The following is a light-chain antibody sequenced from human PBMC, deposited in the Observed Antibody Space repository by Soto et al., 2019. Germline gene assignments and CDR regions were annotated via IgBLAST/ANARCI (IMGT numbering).Light chain of an antibody. Sequence: EIVLTQSPGSLSLSPGQRATLSCRASQSVDTTFFAWYQKKPGQAPRLLIYGASKRATGIPDRFSGSGSGTDFHLIISRLEPEDFAVYYCQQYMSSVTFGQGTKVEIK. J-gene: IGKJ1*01. CDR1: QSVDTTF. V-gene: IGKV3-20*01. CDR2: GAS. CDR3: QQYMSSVT.